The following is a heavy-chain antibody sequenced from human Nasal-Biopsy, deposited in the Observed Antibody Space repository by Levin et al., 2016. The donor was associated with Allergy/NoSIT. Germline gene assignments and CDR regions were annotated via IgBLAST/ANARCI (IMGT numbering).Heavy chain of an antibody. D-gene: IGHD2/OR15-2a*01. CDR1: RFRFSDYS. CDR3: AREGSMGRGYANAFYFDYWGRGTAVTVSSDV. Sequence: GGSLRLSCAASRFRFSDYSVHWVRQAPGKGLEWMAGTIYDGSVKYYSDSVKGRFTISRDNSKNTLYLQMDSLRPEDSALYYCAREGSMGRGYANAFYFDYWGRGTAVTVSSDVWGQGTTVTVSS. V-gene: IGHV3-30*04. J-gene: IGHJ6*02. CDR2: TIYDGSVK.